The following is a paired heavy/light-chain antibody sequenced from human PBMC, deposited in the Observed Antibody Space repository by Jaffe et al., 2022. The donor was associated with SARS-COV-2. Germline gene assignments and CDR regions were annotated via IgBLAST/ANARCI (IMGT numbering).Heavy chain of an antibody. J-gene: IGHJ4*02. CDR2: IDWNSNKV. D-gene: IGHD3-16*01. CDR1: GFTFDDYG. V-gene: IGHV3-9*01. CDR3: AKDTSFDLGTFES. Sequence: EVQMVESGGGLVQTGRSLRLSCVVSGFTFDDYGMHWVRQIPGKGLEWISGIDWNSNKVVYADSVRGRFVIFRDNAKNSLYLQMDSLRPEDSAIYFCAKDTSFDLGTFESWGQGTLVTVSS.
Light chain of an antibody. CDR3: QQSDELPLT. CDR2: AAS. CDR1: QVISNH. V-gene: IGKV1-33*01. Sequence: IQMTQFPSSLSASIGDRVTITCQASQVISNHLNWYQQKPRKAPKLLIYAASHLETGAPSRFSGSGSGTDFTFTISSLQPEDVATYYCQQSDELPLTFGGGTTVEL. J-gene: IGKJ4*01.